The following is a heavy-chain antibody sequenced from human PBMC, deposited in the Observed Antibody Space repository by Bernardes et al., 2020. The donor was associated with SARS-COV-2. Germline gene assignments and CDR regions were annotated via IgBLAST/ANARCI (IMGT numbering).Heavy chain of an antibody. Sequence: GSLRLSCAASGFTFSTSDMHWVRQPTGKGLEWVSAIGRGGDTYYSDSVRGRFTISRENAKNSLYLQMNSLRGEDTAVYYCAREVGFSYSFDAVDLWGQGTMVTVSS. CDR1: GFTFSTSD. CDR3: AREVGFSYSFDAVDL. D-gene: IGHD4-4*01. J-gene: IGHJ3*01. CDR2: IGRGGDT. V-gene: IGHV3-13*01.